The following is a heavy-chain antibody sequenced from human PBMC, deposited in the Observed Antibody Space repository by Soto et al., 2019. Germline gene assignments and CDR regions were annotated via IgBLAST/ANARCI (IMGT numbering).Heavy chain of an antibody. CDR1: GFTFSGYA. CDR3: ARKVSGSTGRPDLWYFAL. Sequence: EVQLLDSGGGLVQPGGSLRLSCAASGFTFSGYALTWVRQAPGKGLEWVSAISGGGDATFYADSVKGRFTISRDNSKNTLYLQMNTLRAADTAVYYCARKVSGSTGRPDLWYFALWGRGTLVTVSS. J-gene: IGHJ2*01. CDR2: ISGGGDAT. D-gene: IGHD3-10*01. V-gene: IGHV3-23*01.